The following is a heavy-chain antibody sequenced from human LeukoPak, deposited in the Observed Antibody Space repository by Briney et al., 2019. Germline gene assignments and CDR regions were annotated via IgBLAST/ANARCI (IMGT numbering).Heavy chain of an antibody. J-gene: IGHJ4*02. D-gene: IGHD6-6*01. Sequence: ASVKVSCKASGYTFTGYYMHWVRQAPGQGLEWMGWINPNSGGTNYAQKFQGRVTMTRDTSISTAYMELSRLRSDDTAVYYCARVLYSSSSGDYRGQGTLVTVSS. CDR2: INPNSGGT. V-gene: IGHV1-2*02. CDR1: GYTFTGYY. CDR3: ARVLYSSSSGDY.